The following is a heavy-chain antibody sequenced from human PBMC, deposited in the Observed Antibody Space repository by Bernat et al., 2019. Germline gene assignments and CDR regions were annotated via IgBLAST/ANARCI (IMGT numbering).Heavy chain of an antibody. V-gene: IGHV5-51*01. CDR3: ARRRTSDWDFDY. CDR2: IYAGDSDT. D-gene: IGHD6-19*01. Sequence: EVQLVQSGAEVKKPGESLKISCKWSGNSFTSYWIAWVRQMPGKGLEWIGIIYAGDSDTRYSPSFQGQVTISAAKSISTAYLQWNSLKASDTAVYYCARRRTSDWDFDYWGQGTLVTVSS. J-gene: IGHJ4*02. CDR1: GNSFTSYW.